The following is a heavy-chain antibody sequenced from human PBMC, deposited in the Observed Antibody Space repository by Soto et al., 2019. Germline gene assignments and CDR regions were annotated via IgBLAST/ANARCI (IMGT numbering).Heavy chain of an antibody. CDR2: IKHREVRNSETT. D-gene: IGHD6-19*01. CDR1: YGSFFNYE. J-gene: IGHJ6*03. CDR3: ARASGYSNGWGNYYYYMDV. Sequence: SQTLSLTWSVYYGSFFNYEWTRILKPPLKLLECICEIKHREVRNSETTNYNPSLQSRVAISVDTSKNQFSLKLTSVTAADTAVYYCARASGYSNGWGNYYYYMDVWGKGTTVTVSS. V-gene: IGHV4-34*01.